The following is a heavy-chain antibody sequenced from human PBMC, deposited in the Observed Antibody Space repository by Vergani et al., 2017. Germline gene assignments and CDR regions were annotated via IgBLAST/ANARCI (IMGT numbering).Heavy chain of an antibody. CDR1: GFTVSSNY. V-gene: IGHV3-53*04. CDR3: ARDRVAIVATTTYYYYYYGMDV. Sequence: EVQLVESGGGLVQPGGSLRLSCAASGFTVSSNYMSWVRQAPGKGLEWVSVIYSGGSTYYADSVKGRFTISRHNSKNTLYLQMNSLRAEDTAVYYCARDRVAIVATTTYYYYYYGMDVWSQGTTVTVSS. D-gene: IGHD5-12*01. CDR2: IYSGGST. J-gene: IGHJ6*02.